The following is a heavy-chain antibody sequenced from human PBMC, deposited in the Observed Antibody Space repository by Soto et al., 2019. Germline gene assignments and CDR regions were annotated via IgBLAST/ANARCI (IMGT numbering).Heavy chain of an antibody. J-gene: IGHJ6*02. V-gene: IGHV3-30*18. D-gene: IGHD3-10*01. Sequence: QLQLVESGGSVVQPGRSLRLSCAASGFTFSTYGMHWVRQAAGKGLEWVAVISYDGSNKYYADSVKGRFTISRDNSKNTLYLQMNSLRAEDTAVYYCAKDHYGDYYYGMDVWGQGTTVTVSS. CDR3: AKDHYGDYYYGMDV. CDR1: GFTFSTYG. CDR2: ISYDGSNK.